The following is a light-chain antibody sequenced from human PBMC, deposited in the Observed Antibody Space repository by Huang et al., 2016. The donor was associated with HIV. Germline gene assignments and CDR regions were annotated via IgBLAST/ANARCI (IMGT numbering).Light chain of an antibody. CDR1: QDIRDS. CDR2: DAS. Sequence: DIQMTQSPSSLSASVGDRVTITCRTSQDIRDSLNWFQHKPGNAPKLLVFDASTLETGVPTRFSGSGSGTDCTLAISSLQPEDIATYYCQQYDTLPPTFGPGTKVDV. J-gene: IGKJ3*01. CDR3: QQYDTLPPT. V-gene: IGKV1-33*01.